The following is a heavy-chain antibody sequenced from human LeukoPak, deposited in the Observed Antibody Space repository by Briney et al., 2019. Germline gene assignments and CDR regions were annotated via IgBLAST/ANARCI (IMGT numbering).Heavy chain of an antibody. CDR2: ISGDGGST. CDR1: GFTFDDYA. J-gene: IGHJ5*02. V-gene: IGHV3-43*02. Sequence: GGSLRLSCAASGFTFDDYAMHWVRQAPGKGLEWVSLISGDGGSTYYADSVKGRFTISRDNSKNSLYLQMNSLRTEGTALYYCAKDTNGWFDPWGQGTLVTVSS. CDR3: AKDTNGWFDP. D-gene: IGHD4/OR15-4a*01.